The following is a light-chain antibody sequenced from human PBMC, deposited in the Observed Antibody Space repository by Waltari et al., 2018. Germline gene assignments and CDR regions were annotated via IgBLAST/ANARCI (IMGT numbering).Light chain of an antibody. Sequence: QSGLTQPASVSGSPGQSVTISCTGTSSDIGGYNYVSWYQQHPDRAPKLIIYEVTNRPSGVSDRFSASKSGNTAYLTISGLQAEDEADYYCGSYTKSSNFESVFGTGTKVTVL. V-gene: IGLV2-14*01. J-gene: IGLJ1*01. CDR2: EVT. CDR1: SSDIGGYNY. CDR3: GSYTKSSNFESV.